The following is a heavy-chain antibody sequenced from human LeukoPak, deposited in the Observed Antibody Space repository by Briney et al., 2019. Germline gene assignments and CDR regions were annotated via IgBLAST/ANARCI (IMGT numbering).Heavy chain of an antibody. V-gene: IGHV4-31*03. D-gene: IGHD3-10*01. CDR2: IYYSGST. CDR1: GGSISSGGYY. Sequence: ASQTLSLTCTVSGGSISSGGYYWSWIRQHPGKGLEWIGYIYYSGSTYYNPSLKSRVTISVDTSKNQFSLKLSSVTAADTAVYYCARDQKAGTYYYGPGSHGMDVWGQGTTVTVSS. J-gene: IGHJ6*02. CDR3: ARDQKAGTYYYGPGSHGMDV.